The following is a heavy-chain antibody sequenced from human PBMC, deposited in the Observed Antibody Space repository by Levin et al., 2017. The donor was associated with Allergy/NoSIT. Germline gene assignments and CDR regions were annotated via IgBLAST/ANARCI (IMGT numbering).Heavy chain of an antibody. D-gene: IGHD6-19*01. J-gene: IGHJ4*02. CDR1: GFTFSTYA. V-gene: IGHV3-23*01. CDR3: ARCIAVALTKTLDY. CDR2: TTSTGGGT. Sequence: QSGGSLRLSCAASGFTFSTYAMIWVRQAPGKGLEWVSATTSTGGGTYYADSVKGRFTISRDNSKNTLYLQMNNLRAEDTAVYYCARCIAVALTKTLDYWGQGTLVTVSS.